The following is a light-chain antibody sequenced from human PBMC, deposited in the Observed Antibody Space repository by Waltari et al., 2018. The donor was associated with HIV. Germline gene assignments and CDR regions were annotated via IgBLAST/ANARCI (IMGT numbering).Light chain of an antibody. Sequence: AVTQPASVSGLPGQSTTISCTGDDSDFGLYNSVSWYQQHSGKPPRLILYDVDSRASVVSDRFSGSMSGNTASLTISGLRAEDEGHYYCASFTDDNTVIFGGGTEVTVL. J-gene: IGLJ2*01. V-gene: IGLV2-14*03. CDR3: ASFTDDNTVI. CDR1: DSDFGLYNS. CDR2: DVD.